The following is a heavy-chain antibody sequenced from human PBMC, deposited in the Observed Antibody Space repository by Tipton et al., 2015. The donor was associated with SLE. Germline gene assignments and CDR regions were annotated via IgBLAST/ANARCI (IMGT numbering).Heavy chain of an antibody. CDR3: AAATVGQAAFDI. Sequence: QLVQSGAEVKKPGASVKVSCKASGYTFTTYGITWVRQAPGQGLEWMGWISGYSGNTNYAQKLQGRVTMTTDTSTSTAYMELRSLRSDDTAVYYCAAATVGQAAFDIWGQGTMVTVSS. CDR2: ISGYSGNT. CDR1: GYTFTTYG. D-gene: IGHD4-23*01. V-gene: IGHV1-18*01. J-gene: IGHJ3*02.